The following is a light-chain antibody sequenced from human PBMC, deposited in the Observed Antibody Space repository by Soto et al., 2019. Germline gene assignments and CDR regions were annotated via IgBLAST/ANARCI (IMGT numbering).Light chain of an antibody. CDR1: QSVSSN. Sequence: EIVMTQSPATLSVSPGERATLSCRASQSVSSNLAWYQQKPGQAPRLLIYGASTRATGIPARFSGSESGTEFTLTISSLQSQDFAVYYGQQYKNWPPITFCQGTKVEIK. CDR3: QQYKNWPPIT. V-gene: IGKV3-15*01. J-gene: IGKJ1*01. CDR2: GAS.